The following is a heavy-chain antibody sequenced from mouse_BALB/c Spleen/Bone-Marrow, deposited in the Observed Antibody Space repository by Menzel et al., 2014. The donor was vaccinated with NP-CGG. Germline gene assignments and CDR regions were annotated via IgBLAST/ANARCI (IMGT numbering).Heavy chain of an antibody. Sequence: VQLKESGPELVKPGASVKMSCKASGYSFTGYFMNWVMQSHGKSLEWIGRINPYNGDTFYNQKFKGKATLTVDKSSSTAHMELRSLASEDSAVYYCAREGGYSYGSSPYFDVWGAETTVTVSS. J-gene: IGHJ1*01. V-gene: IGHV1-20*02. CDR3: AREGGYSYGSSPYFDV. CDR1: GYSFTGYF. CDR2: INPYNGDT. D-gene: IGHD1-1*01.